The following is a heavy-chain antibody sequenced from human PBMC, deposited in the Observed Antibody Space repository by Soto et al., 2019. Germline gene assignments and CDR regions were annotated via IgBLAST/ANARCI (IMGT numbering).Heavy chain of an antibody. CDR1: GGSVSSDDYS. CDR2: IRDSGST. Sequence: QVQLQESGPGLVKPSQTLSVTCTVSGGSVSSDDYSWSWIRQHPGKGLEWIGYIRDSGSTYYNPSLEGRVTISVDTSKNQFSLRLRSVTAADTAVYYCARAMANYFDYWGQGTLVTVSS. D-gene: IGHD2-8*01. J-gene: IGHJ4*02. V-gene: IGHV4-31*03. CDR3: ARAMANYFDY.